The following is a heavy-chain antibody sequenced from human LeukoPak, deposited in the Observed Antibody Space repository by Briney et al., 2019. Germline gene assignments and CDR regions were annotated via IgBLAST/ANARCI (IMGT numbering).Heavy chain of an antibody. Sequence: AGSLRFSCAASGFTFSSYSMNWVRQAPGKGLEWVSSISSSSSYIYYADSVRGRFTISRDNAKNSLYLQMNSLRAEDTAVYYCARSGDYYDSSGRKVFFDYWGQGTLVTVSS. CDR1: GFTFSSYS. CDR2: ISSSSSYI. CDR3: ARSGDYYDSSGRKVFFDY. J-gene: IGHJ4*02. D-gene: IGHD3-22*01. V-gene: IGHV3-21*01.